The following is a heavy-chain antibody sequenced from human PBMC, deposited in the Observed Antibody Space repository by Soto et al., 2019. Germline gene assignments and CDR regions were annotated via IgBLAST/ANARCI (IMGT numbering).Heavy chain of an antibody. V-gene: IGHV3-7*03. CDR3: VMVRLAWRYGAY. J-gene: IGHJ4*02. Sequence: GGSLRLSCAASGFIFSDHWMTWVRQAPGKGLEWLANIKSDGSAEFYVDSVKGRFTISRDNSKSLSYLQIKSLRVEDTAVYYCVMVRLAWRYGAYWGQGTQGTGSS. CDR1: GFIFSDHW. CDR2: IKSDGSAE. D-gene: IGHD2-8*01.